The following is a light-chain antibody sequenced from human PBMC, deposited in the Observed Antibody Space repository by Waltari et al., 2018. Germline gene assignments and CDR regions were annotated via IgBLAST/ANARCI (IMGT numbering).Light chain of an antibody. Sequence: DIQMTQSPSTLSPSVGDTVTITCRASQCISRWLAWYQQKPGKAPKLLIYRASTLETGVPSRFSGSTSGTKFTLTISGLQPDDFGTYYCQQYDSYPHTFGGGTKVEIK. CDR1: QCISRW. CDR2: RAS. V-gene: IGKV1-5*03. CDR3: QQYDSYPHT. J-gene: IGKJ4*01.